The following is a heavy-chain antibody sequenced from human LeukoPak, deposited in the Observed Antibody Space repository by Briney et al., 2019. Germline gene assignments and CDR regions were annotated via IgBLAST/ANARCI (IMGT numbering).Heavy chain of an antibody. D-gene: IGHD3-22*01. Sequence: GGSLRLSCAAAGFTVRTNYMSWVRQAPGKGLEWVSVFYSGGTTRYADSVKGRFTISRDISKNSLLLAMNNLTPEDTAVYYCARAVPHTFYYGSSGYYGDAFDVWGLGTPVTVAS. CDR1: GFTVRTNY. J-gene: IGHJ3*01. V-gene: IGHV3-53*01. CDR3: ARAVPHTFYYGSSGYYGDAFDV. CDR2: FYSGGTT.